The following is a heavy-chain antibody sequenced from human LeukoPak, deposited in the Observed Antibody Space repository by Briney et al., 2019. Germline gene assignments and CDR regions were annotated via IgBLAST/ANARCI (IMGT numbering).Heavy chain of an antibody. D-gene: IGHD3-22*01. CDR3: AREAESYYDSTGYYDVFDI. CDR1: GDSISSSNYY. V-gene: IGHV4-39*07. CDR2: IYYSGNS. J-gene: IGHJ3*02. Sequence: SETLSLTCTVSGDSISSSNYYWGRIRQPPGKGLEWIGNIYYSGNSNYNPSLKSRVTISVDTSKNQFSLKLTSMTAADTAVYYCAREAESYYDSTGYYDVFDIWNEGTMVSVSS.